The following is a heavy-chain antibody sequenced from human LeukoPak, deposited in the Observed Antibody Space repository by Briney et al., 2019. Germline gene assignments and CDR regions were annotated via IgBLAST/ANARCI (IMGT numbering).Heavy chain of an antibody. CDR3: ARAGRSGYYFLDY. J-gene: IGHJ4*02. V-gene: IGHV3-48*01. CDR1: GFTFSNYW. CDR2: ISSSGNTI. D-gene: IGHD3-22*01. Sequence: GGSLRLSCAASGFTFSNYWMSWVRQAPGKGLEWVSYISSSGNTIYYADSVKGRFTISRDNSKNTLYLQMNSLRAEDTAVYYCARAGRSGYYFLDYWGQGTLVTVSS.